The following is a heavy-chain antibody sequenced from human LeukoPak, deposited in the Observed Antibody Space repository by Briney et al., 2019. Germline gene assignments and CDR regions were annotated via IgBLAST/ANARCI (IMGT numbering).Heavy chain of an antibody. J-gene: IGHJ4*02. CDR3: AKRGVVVRVFLVGFRKEAYYFDS. CDR1: GITLSNYG. Sequence: GGSLRLSCAVSGITLSNYGMSWVRQAPGKGLEWVAGLSGSAGGTNYADSVKGRFTISRDNSKNTLFLQMDRLRAEDTAVYFCAKRGVVVRVFLVGFRKEAYYFDSWGQGAQVTVSS. CDR2: LSGSAGGT. D-gene: IGHD3-16*02. V-gene: IGHV3-23*01.